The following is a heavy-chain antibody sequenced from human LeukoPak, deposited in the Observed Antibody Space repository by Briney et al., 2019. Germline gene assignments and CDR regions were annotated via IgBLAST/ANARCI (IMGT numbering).Heavy chain of an antibody. CDR2: ISGSGGST. D-gene: IGHD1-26*01. CDR3: AKEGIVGAMGGYYFDY. J-gene: IGHJ4*02. V-gene: IGHV3-23*01. CDR1: GFTFSSYG. Sequence: GGSLRLSCAASGFTFSSYGMSWVRQAPGKGLEWVSAISGSGGSTYYADSVKGRFTISRDNSKNTLYLQMNSLRAEDTAVYYRAKEGIVGAMGGYYFDYWGQGTLVTVSS.